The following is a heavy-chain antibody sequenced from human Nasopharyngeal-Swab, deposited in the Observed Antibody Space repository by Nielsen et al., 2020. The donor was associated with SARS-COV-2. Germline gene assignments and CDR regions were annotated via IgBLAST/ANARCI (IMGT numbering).Heavy chain of an antibody. V-gene: IGHV3-7*01. Sequence: WIRQPPGKGLEWVANIKQDGSEKYYVDSVKGRFTISRDNAKNSLYLQMNSLRAEDTAVYYCARAGDSSGCYFYYYYGMDVWGQGTTVTVSS. D-gene: IGHD3-22*01. J-gene: IGHJ6*02. CDR2: IKQDGSEK. CDR3: ARAGDSSGCYFYYYYGMDV.